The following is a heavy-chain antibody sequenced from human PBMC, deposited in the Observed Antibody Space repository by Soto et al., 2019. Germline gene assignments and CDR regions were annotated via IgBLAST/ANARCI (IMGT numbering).Heavy chain of an antibody. V-gene: IGHV4-59*01. CDR2: IYHSGGT. CDR1: GGSISTYY. J-gene: IGHJ4*02. CDR3: ARDTTSGSYWDY. Sequence: SETLSLTCSVSGGSISTYYWSWIRQPPGKGLEWIGYIYHSGGTTYNPSLKSRVTISVDTSKNQFSLKLTSVTAADTAVYYCARDTTSGSYWDYRGLETLVTVSS. D-gene: IGHD1-26*01.